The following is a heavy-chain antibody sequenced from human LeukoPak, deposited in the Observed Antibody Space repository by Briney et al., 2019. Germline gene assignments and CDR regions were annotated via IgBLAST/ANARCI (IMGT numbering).Heavy chain of an antibody. CDR2: IYYSEST. J-gene: IGHJ5*02. Sequence: SETLSLTCTVSGASISSSSYYWGWIRQPPGKGLEWIGNIYYSESTYYNPSLKSRVTMSIDTSRNQFSLKLRSVTAADTAVYYCARRPNWNYSNWFDPWGEGTLVTVSS. V-gene: IGHV4-39*01. CDR1: GASISSSSYY. D-gene: IGHD1-7*01. CDR3: ARRPNWNYSNWFDP.